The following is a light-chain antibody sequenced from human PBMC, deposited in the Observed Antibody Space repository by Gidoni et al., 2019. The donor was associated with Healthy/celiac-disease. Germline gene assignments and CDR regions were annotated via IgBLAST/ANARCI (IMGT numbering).Light chain of an antibody. V-gene: IGKV4-1*01. J-gene: IGKJ4*01. CDR2: WAS. Sequence: DLVMTQSPDSLAVSLGERATINSKSSQSVVYSSNNKNYLAWYQQKPGQPPKLLIYWASTREAGVPDRCSGSGSGTDFTLTISSLQAEDVAVYYCQQYYSTPLTFGGGTKVEIK. CDR3: QQYYSTPLT. CDR1: QSVVYSSNNKNY.